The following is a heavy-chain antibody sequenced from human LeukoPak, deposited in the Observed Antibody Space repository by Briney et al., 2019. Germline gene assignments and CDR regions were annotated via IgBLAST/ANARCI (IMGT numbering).Heavy chain of an antibody. J-gene: IGHJ4*02. CDR2: ISYNGGDK. V-gene: IGHV3-30*18. Sequence: PGRSLRLSCAASEFTFSSSGMHWVRQAPGKGLEWLAVISYNGGDKYYADSVKGRFTISRDNSKNTLYLQMNSLRAEDTAVYYCAKAQDYDILTGYDYWGQGTLVTVSS. D-gene: IGHD3-9*01. CDR1: EFTFSSSG. CDR3: AKAQDYDILTGYDY.